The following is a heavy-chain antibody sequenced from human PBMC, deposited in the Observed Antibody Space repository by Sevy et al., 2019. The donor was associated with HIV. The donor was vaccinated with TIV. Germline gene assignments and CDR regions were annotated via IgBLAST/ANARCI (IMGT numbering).Heavy chain of an antibody. J-gene: IGHJ3*01. Sequence: GGSLRLSCAASGFTFSSYPMHWVRQAPGKGLEWVSFISCDGTDKYYADSVKGRFTITRDNSKNTLFLQMNSLRAEDTAFYYCVRETTMLPRGAFDFWGQGTMVTVSS. D-gene: IGHD3-10*01. CDR2: ISCDGTDK. CDR3: VRETTMLPRGAFDF. V-gene: IGHV3-30-3*01. CDR1: GFTFSSYP.